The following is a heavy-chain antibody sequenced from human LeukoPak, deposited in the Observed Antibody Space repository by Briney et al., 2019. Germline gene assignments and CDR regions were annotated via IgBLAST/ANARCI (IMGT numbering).Heavy chain of an antibody. J-gene: IGHJ4*02. CDR3: AKGGEQKTCRRRMDY. Sequence: HGGSLRLSCAASGFTFSTFYMHWVRQAPGKGLEWVARMSSNGGIKYYGDAVRGRFTISRDNSESTAHLEMTSLRPDDTAVYYRAKGGEQKTCRRRMDYSRQG. CDR1: GFTFSTFY. D-gene: IGHD1-1*01. CDR2: MSSNGGIK. V-gene: IGHV3-30*18.